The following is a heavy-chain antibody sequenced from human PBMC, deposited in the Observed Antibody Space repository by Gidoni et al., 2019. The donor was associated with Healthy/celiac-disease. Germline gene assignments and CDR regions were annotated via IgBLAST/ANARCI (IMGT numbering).Heavy chain of an antibody. CDR1: GFTFTSSA. CDR2: IVVGSGNT. V-gene: IGHV1-58*01. J-gene: IGHJ4*02. D-gene: IGHD3-3*01. Sequence: QMQLVQSGPEVKKPGTSVKVSCKASGFTFTSSAVQWVRQARGQRLEWIGWIVVGSGNTNYAQKFQERVTITRDMSTSTAYMELSSLRSEDTAVYYCAAVFGVAHRYFDYWGQGTLVTVSS. CDR3: AAVFGVAHRYFDY.